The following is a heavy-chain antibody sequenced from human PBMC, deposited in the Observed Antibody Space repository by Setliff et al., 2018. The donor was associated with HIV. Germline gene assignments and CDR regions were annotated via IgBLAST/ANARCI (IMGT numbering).Heavy chain of an antibody. Sequence: SETLSLTCGIYGGSFSGYYWSWIRQPPGKGLEWIGEINHSGSTNYNPSLKSRVTISVDTSKNQFSLKLSSVTAADTAVYYCARPHYYYDSSGYYYWGQGTLVTVSS. D-gene: IGHD3-22*01. CDR3: ARPHYYYDSSGYYY. J-gene: IGHJ4*02. CDR2: INHSGST. CDR1: GGSFSGYY. V-gene: IGHV4-34*01.